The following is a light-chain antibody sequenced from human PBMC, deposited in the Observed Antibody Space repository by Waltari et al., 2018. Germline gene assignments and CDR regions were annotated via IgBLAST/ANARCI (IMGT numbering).Light chain of an antibody. J-gene: IGKJ2*01. CDR3: QQYNKWPPYT. CDR1: QSVGSD. CDR2: GAS. Sequence: EIVMTQSPATLSVSPGERANLSCRASQSVGSDLAWYQQKPGRAPNRLIHGASTRVTGIPARFSGSGSGTEFTLTISSLQSEDFAVYYCQQYNKWPPYTFGQGTKLEIK. V-gene: IGKV3-15*01.